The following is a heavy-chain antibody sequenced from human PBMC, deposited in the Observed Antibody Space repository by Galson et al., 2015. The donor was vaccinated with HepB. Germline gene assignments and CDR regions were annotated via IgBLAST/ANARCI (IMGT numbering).Heavy chain of an antibody. CDR2: LYSGGNT. D-gene: IGHD2-15*01. V-gene: IGHV3-53*01. J-gene: IGHJ4*02. CDR1: GFTVSSNY. CDR3: ASGYCSGGSCYSVYFEY. Sequence: SLRLSCAASGFTVSSNYMSWVRQAPGKGLEWVSVLYSGGNTYYADSVKGRFTISRDNSKNTLYLQMNSLRAEDTAVYYCASGYCSGGSCYSVYFEYWGQGTLVTVSS.